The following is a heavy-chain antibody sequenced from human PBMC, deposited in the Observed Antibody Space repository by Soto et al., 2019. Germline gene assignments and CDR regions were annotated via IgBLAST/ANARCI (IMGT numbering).Heavy chain of an antibody. V-gene: IGHV1-69*13. CDR2: IIPIFGTA. J-gene: IGHJ4*02. Sequence: ASVKVSCKASGGTFSSCAISWVRQAPGQGLEWMGGIIPIFGTANYAQKFQGRVTITADESTSTAYMELSSLRSEDTAVYYCARARASYYYDSSGSNGGPFDYWGQGTLVTVSS. CDR3: ARARASYYYDSSGSNGGPFDY. CDR1: GGTFSSCA. D-gene: IGHD3-22*01.